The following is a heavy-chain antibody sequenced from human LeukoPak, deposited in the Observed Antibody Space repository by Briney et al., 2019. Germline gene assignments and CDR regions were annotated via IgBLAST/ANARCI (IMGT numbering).Heavy chain of an antibody. D-gene: IGHD3-16*01. CDR2: IYSGDNT. CDR1: AFTFSSST. V-gene: IGHV3-66*02. Sequence: PGGSLRLSCAASAFTFSSSTMNWVRQAPGKGLEWVSVIYSGDNTYYVESVKGRFTISRDNSKNTLFLQMNRLRAEDTAVYYCAGRRVLDASFDYWGQGTLVTVSS. CDR3: AGRRVLDASFDY. J-gene: IGHJ4*02.